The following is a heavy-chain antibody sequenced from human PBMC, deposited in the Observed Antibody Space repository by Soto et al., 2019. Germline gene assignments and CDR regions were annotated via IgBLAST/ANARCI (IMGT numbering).Heavy chain of an antibody. Sequence: QVQLVQSGAEVKKPGSSVKVSCKASGGTFNTYTISWVRQVPGQGLEWMGGIMPLYAKPTYAQTFQGRLTIAADEYTSTVYMELSSLRSEDTALYYCASLNNWRSGDGRIDVWGRGTAVSVSS. V-gene: IGHV1-69*01. CDR2: IMPLYAKP. D-gene: IGHD3-10*01. CDR3: ASLNNWRSGDGRIDV. J-gene: IGHJ6*02. CDR1: GGTFNTYT.